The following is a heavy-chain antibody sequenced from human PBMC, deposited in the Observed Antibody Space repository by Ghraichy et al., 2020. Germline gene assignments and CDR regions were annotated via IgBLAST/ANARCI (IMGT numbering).Heavy chain of an antibody. Sequence: GGSLRLSCAASGFTFSSYSMNWVRQAPGKGLEWVSSISSSSSYIYYADSVKGRFTISRDNAKNSLYLQMNSLRAEDTAVYYCARLGGSSWTRIDYWGQGTLVTVSS. V-gene: IGHV3-21*01. D-gene: IGHD6-13*01. J-gene: IGHJ4*02. CDR1: GFTFSSYS. CDR2: ISSSSSYI. CDR3: ARLGGSSWTRIDY.